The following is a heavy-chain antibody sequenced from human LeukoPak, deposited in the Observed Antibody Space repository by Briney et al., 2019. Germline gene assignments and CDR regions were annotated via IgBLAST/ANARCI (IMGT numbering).Heavy chain of an antibody. CDR1: GFTFSSYG. V-gene: IGHV3-30-3*01. D-gene: IGHD1-26*01. CDR3: ARPPGSYDFDY. J-gene: IGHJ4*02. Sequence: PGGSLRLSCAASGFTFSSYGMHWVRQAPGKGLEWVAVISYDGSDQYYADSVKGRFTISRDNSKNTLYLQMNSLRAEDTAVYYCARPPGSYDFDYWGQGTLVTVSS. CDR2: ISYDGSDQ.